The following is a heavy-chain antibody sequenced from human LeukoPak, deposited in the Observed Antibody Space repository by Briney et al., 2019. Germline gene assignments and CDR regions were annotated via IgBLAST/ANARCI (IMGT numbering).Heavy chain of an antibody. D-gene: IGHD6-13*01. CDR3: ARQEQQLVPGYFDY. V-gene: IGHV4-30-2*01. CDR2: IYHSGST. J-gene: IGHJ4*02. CDR1: GGSISSGGYY. Sequence: SETLSLTCTVSGGSISSGGYYWSWIRQPPGKGLEWIGYIYHSGSTYYNPSLKSRVTISVDRSKNQFSLKLSSVTAADTAVYYCARQEQQLVPGYFDYWGQGTLVTVSA.